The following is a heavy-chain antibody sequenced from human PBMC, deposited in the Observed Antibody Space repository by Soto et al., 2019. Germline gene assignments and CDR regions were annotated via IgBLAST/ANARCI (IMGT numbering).Heavy chain of an antibody. J-gene: IGHJ6*02. Sequence: ASLKVSCKASGYTFTGYYLHWVRPAPGQGLEWMGWINPNSGGTNYAQKFQGRVTMTRDTSISTAYVELSRLRSDDTAVYYCARPRRYSSSCYCADLLGQGTTVTVSS. V-gene: IGHV1-2*02. CDR1: GYTFTGYY. CDR2: INPNSGGT. D-gene: IGHD6-13*01. CDR3: ARPRRYSSSCYCADL.